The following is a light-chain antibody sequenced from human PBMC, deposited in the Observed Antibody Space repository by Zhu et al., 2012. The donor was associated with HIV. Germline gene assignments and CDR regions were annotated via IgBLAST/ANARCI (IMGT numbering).Light chain of an antibody. V-gene: IGKV1-9*01. CDR3: QQLINYPLT. CDR2: IAS. J-gene: IGKJ4*01. Sequence: DIQLTQSPSFLSASIGDRVTITCRASQGISSYLAWYQQKPGKAPKLLIYIASTLQSGVPSRFSGSGSGTEFTLTINSLQPEDSATYYCQQLINYPLTFGGGTKVEIE. CDR1: QGISSY.